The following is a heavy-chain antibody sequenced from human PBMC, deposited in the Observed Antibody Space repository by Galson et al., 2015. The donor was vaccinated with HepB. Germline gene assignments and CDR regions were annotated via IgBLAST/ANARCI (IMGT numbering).Heavy chain of an antibody. V-gene: IGHV3-33*01. CDR3: ARGSGAWMTTVIGWFDP. CDR1: GFTFSSYS. D-gene: IGHD4-11*01. J-gene: IGHJ5*02. Sequence: SLRLSCAASGFTFSSYSMHWVRQAPGKGLEWVAVIWYDGSNKYYADSVKGRFTISRDNSKNTLYLQMNSLRAEDTAVYYCARGSGAWMTTVIGWFDPWGQGTLVTVSS. CDR2: IWYDGSNK.